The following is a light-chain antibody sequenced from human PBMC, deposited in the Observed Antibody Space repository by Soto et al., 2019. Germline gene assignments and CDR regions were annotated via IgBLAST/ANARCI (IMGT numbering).Light chain of an antibody. J-gene: IGKJ1*01. CDR2: GAS. V-gene: IGKV3-20*01. CDR1: QSINSNY. CDR3: QQYGSSPWT. Sequence: EIVLTQSPDTLSLSPGERVTLSCKTSQSINSNYLAWYQQKPGQAPRLLIYGASYRATGIPGRFSGSGSGTEFTLTVSRLEPADFAVYYCQQYGSSPWTFGQGTKVEIK.